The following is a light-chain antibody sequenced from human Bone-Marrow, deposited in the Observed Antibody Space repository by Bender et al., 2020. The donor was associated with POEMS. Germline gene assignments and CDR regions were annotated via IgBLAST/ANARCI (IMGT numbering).Light chain of an antibody. Sequence: QSALTQPASVSASPGQSITISCTGTSSDIGGFNCVSWYQQHPGKAPTLMIYDVSNRPSGVSNRFSGSKSGNTASLTISGLQAEDEADYYCSSYSTTSTLVFGGGTKLTVL. J-gene: IGLJ3*02. V-gene: IGLV2-14*01. CDR2: DVS. CDR1: SSDIGGFNC. CDR3: SSYSTTSTLV.